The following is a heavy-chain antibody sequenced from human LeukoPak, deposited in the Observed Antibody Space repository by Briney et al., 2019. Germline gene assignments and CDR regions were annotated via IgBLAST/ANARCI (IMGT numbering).Heavy chain of an antibody. CDR1: GFTFSSYE. D-gene: IGHD3-3*01. CDR2: ISSNGSTI. V-gene: IGHV3-48*03. J-gene: IGHJ3*02. CDR3: ARGHGGYYFDAFDI. Sequence: GGSLRLSCAASGFTFSSYEMNWVRQAPGKGLEWVSYISSNGSTIYYADSVKGRFTISRDNAKNSLYLQMNSLRAEDTAVYYCARGHGGYYFDAFDIWGQGTMVTVSS.